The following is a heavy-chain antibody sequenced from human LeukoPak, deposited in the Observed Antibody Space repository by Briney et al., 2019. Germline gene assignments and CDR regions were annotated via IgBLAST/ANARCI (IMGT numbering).Heavy chain of an antibody. CDR1: GFTFSSYA. V-gene: IGHV3-23*01. CDR2: ISGSGGST. J-gene: IGHJ4*02. Sequence: GGSLRLSCAASGFTFSSYAMSWVRQAPGKGLEWVSAISGSGGSTYYADSVKGRFTISRDNSKNTLYLQMNSLRAEDTAVYYCAKDHGGSSGWHGGYWDQGTLVTVSS. D-gene: IGHD6-19*01. CDR3: AKDHGGSSGWHGGY.